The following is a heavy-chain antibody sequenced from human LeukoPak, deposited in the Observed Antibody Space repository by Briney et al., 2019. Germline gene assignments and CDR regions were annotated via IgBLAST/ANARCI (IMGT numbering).Heavy chain of an antibody. J-gene: IGHJ4*02. CDR1: GYAISSGYY. V-gene: IGHV4-38-2*01. Sequence: SETLSLTCAVSGYAISSGYYWGWIRQPPGKGLEWIGSIYHSGSTYYIPSLKSRATISVDTSKNQFSLKLSSVTAADTAVYYCAADTVYGLDAFDIWGQGTLVTVSS. CDR2: IYHSGST. D-gene: IGHD3-16*01. CDR3: AADTVYGLDAFDI.